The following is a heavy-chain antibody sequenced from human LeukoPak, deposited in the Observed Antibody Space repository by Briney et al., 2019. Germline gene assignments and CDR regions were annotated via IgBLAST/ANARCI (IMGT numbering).Heavy chain of an antibody. Sequence: GRSLRLSCAASGFTFSSYGMHWVRQAPGKGLEWVAVLWYDGSNKYYADSVKGRFTISRDNSKNTLYLQMNSLRAEDTAVYYCARDFGAMVFDYWGQGTLVTVSS. CDR2: LWYDGSNK. CDR3: ARDFGAMVFDY. CDR1: GFTFSSYG. V-gene: IGHV3-33*01. J-gene: IGHJ4*02. D-gene: IGHD5-18*01.